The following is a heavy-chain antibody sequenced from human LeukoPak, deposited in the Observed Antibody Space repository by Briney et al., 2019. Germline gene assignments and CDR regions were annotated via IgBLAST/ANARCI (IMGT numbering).Heavy chain of an antibody. CDR3: AARDFWSGPASDY. CDR1: GFTFSSYG. CDR2: IRYDGSEK. D-gene: IGHD3-3*01. Sequence: GGSLRLSCAASGFTFSSYGTHWVRQAPGKGLEWVAFIRYDGSEKYYADSVRGRFTISRDNSKNTLYLQMNSLRVEDTAVYYCAARDFWSGPASDYWGQGTLVTVSS. J-gene: IGHJ4*02. V-gene: IGHV3-30*02.